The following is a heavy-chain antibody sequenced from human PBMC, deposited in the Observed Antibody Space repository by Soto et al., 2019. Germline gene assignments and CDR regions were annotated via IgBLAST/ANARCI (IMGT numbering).Heavy chain of an antibody. CDR2: IDPSDSYI. J-gene: IGHJ5*02. CDR1: GYSFPSYW. V-gene: IGHV5-10-1*03. CDR3: ARHGQLALFDQ. D-gene: IGHD6-6*01. Sequence: EVQLVQSGAEVKKPGESLKISCQGSGYSFPSYWISWVRQMPGKGLQWMGRIDPSDSYINYSPSFEGHVNISIDKSINTAYLQWSSLKALDTAIYYCARHGQLALFDQWGQGTLVTVSS.